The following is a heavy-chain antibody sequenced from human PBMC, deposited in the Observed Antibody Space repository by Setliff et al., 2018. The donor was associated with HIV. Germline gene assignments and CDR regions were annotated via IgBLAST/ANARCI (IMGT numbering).Heavy chain of an antibody. Sequence: GGSLRLSCAASGFTFSSYAMSWVRQAPGKGLEWVSAISGSGGSTYYADSVRGRFTISRDNYKNTLYLQMNSLRPEDTAVYYCARDSPLSHFDYWGQGILVTVS. J-gene: IGHJ4*02. CDR2: ISGSGGST. V-gene: IGHV3-23*01. CDR1: GFTFSSYA. CDR3: ARDSPLSHFDY.